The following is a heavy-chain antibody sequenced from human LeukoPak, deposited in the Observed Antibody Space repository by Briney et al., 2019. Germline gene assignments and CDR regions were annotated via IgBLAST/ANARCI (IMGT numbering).Heavy chain of an antibody. D-gene: IGHD2-15*01. CDR1: GYTFTSYG. Sequence: ASVKVSCKASGYTFTSYGISWVRRAPGQGLEWMGWISAYNGNTNYAQKLQGRVTMTTDTSTSTAYMELRSLRSDDTAVYYCASSGVYCSGGSCYFHYFDYWGQGTLVTVSS. V-gene: IGHV1-18*01. CDR2: ISAYNGNT. CDR3: ASSGVYCSGGSCYFHYFDY. J-gene: IGHJ4*02.